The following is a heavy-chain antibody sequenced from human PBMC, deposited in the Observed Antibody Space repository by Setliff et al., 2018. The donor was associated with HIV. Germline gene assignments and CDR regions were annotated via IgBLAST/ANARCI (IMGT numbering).Heavy chain of an antibody. CDR3: ARDRVPYSSSPSALDP. CDR2: IIPILGTA. CDR1: IGTFTTYR. J-gene: IGHJ5*02. V-gene: IGHV1-69*08. D-gene: IGHD2-2*01. Sequence: ASVKVSCKASIGTFTTYRFTWVRQAPGQGLGWMGRIIPILGTANYAQNFQGRLTITADKSTSTTYMELSSLRSEDTAIYYCARDRVPYSSSPSALDPWGQGTQVTVSS.